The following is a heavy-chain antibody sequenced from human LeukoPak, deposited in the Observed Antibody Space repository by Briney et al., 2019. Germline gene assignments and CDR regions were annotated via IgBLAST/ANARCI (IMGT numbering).Heavy chain of an antibody. CDR3: ARAGTYSSSWYSLGY. Sequence: GRSLRLSCAASGFTFDDYAMHWVRQAPGKGLEWVAVISYDGSNKYYADSVKGRFTISRDNSKNTLYLQMNSLRAEDTAVYYCARAGTYSSSWYSLGYWGQGTLVTVSS. V-gene: IGHV3-30-3*01. CDR1: GFTFDDYA. D-gene: IGHD6-13*01. J-gene: IGHJ4*02. CDR2: ISYDGSNK.